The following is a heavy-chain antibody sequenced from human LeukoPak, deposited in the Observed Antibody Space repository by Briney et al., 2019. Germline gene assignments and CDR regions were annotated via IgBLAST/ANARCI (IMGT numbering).Heavy chain of an antibody. CDR2: MNPNSGNT. CDR1: GYTFTSYD. V-gene: IGHV1-8*01. Sequence: GASVKVSCKASGYTFTSYDINWVRQATGQGLEWMGWMNPNSGNTGYAQKFQGRVTMTRNTSISTAYMELSSLRSEDTAVYYCARVNSGWLVYVYWGQGTLVTVSS. CDR3: ARVNSGWLVYVY. D-gene: IGHD6-19*01. J-gene: IGHJ4*02.